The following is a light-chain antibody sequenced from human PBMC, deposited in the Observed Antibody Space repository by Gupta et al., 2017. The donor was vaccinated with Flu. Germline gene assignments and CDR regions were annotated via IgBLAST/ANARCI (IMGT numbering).Light chain of an antibody. V-gene: IGLV2-23*01. Sequence: QSALTQPASVSGSPGQSITIACTVTSSDVGSYNLVSWYQQHPGKAPKLMIYEGSKRPSGVSNRFSGSKSGNTASLTISGLQAEDEADYYCCSFAGSSTPAYVFGTGTKVTVL. J-gene: IGLJ1*01. CDR3: CSFAGSSTPAYV. CDR1: SSDVGSYNL. CDR2: EGS.